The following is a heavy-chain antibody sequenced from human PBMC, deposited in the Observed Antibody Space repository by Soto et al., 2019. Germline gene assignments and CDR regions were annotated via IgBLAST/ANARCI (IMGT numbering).Heavy chain of an antibody. CDR2: ISGGGDAT. Sequence: EVQLLESGGDSVQPGGSVRLSCAGSGFTFINYAMNWVRQAPGKGLEWVSTISGGGDATFFADSVRGRFTFSRDNSKNTVTLQMNSLGVDDTAVYYCARKVVGSTSRPDYWYFDLWGRGTLVTLSS. J-gene: IGHJ2*01. CDR3: ARKVVGSTSRPDYWYFDL. CDR1: GFTFINYA. D-gene: IGHD2-21*01. V-gene: IGHV3-23*01.